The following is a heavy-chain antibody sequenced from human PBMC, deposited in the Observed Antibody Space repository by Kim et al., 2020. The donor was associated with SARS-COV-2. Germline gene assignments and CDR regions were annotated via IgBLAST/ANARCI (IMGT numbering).Heavy chain of an antibody. J-gene: IGHJ5*02. CDR1: GFTFSNAW. V-gene: IGHV3-15*01. D-gene: IGHD4-17*01. CDR3: TTDGDYGSGWFDP. CDR2: IKSKTDGGTT. Sequence: GGSLRLSCAASGFTFSNAWMSWVRQAPGKGLEWVGRIKSKTDGGTTDYATPVKGRFTISRDDSKNTLYLQMNSLKTEDTAVYYCTTDGDYGSGWFDPWGQGTLVTVSS.